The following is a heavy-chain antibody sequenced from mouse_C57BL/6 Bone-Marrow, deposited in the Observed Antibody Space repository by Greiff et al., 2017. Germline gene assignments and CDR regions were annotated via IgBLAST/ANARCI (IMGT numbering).Heavy chain of an antibody. CDR1: GYTFTSYW. J-gene: IGHJ2*01. CDR3: ARSNYDY. D-gene: IGHD2-5*01. V-gene: IGHV1-50*01. CDR2: IDPSDSYA. Sequence: VKLMESGAELVKPGASVKLPCKASGYTFTSYWMQWVKQRPGQGLEWIGEIDPSDSYANYNQKFKGKATLTVDTSSSTAYMQLSSLTSEDSAVYYCARSNYDYWGQGTTLTVSS.